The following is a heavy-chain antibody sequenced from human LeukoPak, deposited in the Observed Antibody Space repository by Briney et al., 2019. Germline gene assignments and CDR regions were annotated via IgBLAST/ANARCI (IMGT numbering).Heavy chain of an antibody. J-gene: IGHJ6*02. Sequence: SETLSLTCSVSGGSISSDYWSWMRQPPGKGLEWIGYMYYTGSTNYNPSFKSRVTISLATSKTQFSLKLSSVTPADTAVYYCARVSVVYGMDVWGQGTTVTVSS. CDR3: ARVSVVYGMDV. CDR1: GGSISSDY. CDR2: MYYTGST. V-gene: IGHV4-59*01.